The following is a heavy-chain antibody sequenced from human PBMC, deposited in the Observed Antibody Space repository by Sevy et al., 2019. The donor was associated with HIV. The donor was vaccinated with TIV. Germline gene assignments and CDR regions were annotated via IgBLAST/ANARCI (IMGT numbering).Heavy chain of an antibody. CDR3: AKGGGIAARLPYYYGMDV. D-gene: IGHD6-6*01. CDR2: ISQSGGTT. Sequence: GGSLRLSCAASGFIFSSYEMSWVRQAPGKGLEWVSHISQSGGTTYYSDSVKGRFTISRDNSKNTLYLQMNSLRAEDTAVYYCAKGGGIAARLPYYYGMDVWGQGTTVTVSS. J-gene: IGHJ6*02. CDR1: GFIFSSYE. V-gene: IGHV3-23*01.